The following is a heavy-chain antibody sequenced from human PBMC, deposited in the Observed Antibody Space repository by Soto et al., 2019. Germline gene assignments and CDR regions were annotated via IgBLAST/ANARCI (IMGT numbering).Heavy chain of an antibody. V-gene: IGHV1-18*01. D-gene: IGHD6-13*01. CDR1: GYTFTSYG. CDR2: ISAYNGDT. J-gene: IGHJ5*02. Sequence: GASVKVSCKASGYTFTSYGISWVRQAPGQGLEWMGWISAYNGDTKYAQKFQGRVTMTTDTSTTTAYMELRSLRSDDTAVYYWARELYIREVWSAPGGQGTLVTVPS. CDR3: ARELYIREVWSAP.